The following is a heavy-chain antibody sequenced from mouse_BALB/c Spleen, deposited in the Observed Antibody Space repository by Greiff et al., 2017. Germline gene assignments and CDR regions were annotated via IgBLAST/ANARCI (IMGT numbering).Heavy chain of an antibody. J-gene: IGHJ2*01. CDR1: GFTFSSFG. CDR3: AIDMGRKGYFDY. Sequence: EVKLQESGGGLVQPGGSRKLSCAASGFTFSSFGMHWVRQAPEKGLEWVAYISSGSSTIYYADTVKGRFTISRDNPKNTLFLQMTSLRSEDTAMYYCAIDMGRKGYFDYWGQGTTLTVSS. V-gene: IGHV5-17*02. D-gene: IGHD4-1*01. CDR2: ISSGSSTI.